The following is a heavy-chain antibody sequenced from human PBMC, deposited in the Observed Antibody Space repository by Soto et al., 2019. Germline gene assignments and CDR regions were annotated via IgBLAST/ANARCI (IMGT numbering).Heavy chain of an antibody. V-gene: IGHV1-46*01. D-gene: IGHD2-2*01. Sequence: VASVKVSCKASGYTFTSYYMHWVRQAPGQGLEWMGIINPSGGSTSYAQKFQGRVTMTRDTSTSTVYMELSSLRSEDTAVYYCARSSIVVVPAAMGPYGMDVWGQGTTVTVSS. CDR3: ARSSIVVVPAAMGPYGMDV. CDR2: INPSGGST. CDR1: GYTFTSYY. J-gene: IGHJ6*02.